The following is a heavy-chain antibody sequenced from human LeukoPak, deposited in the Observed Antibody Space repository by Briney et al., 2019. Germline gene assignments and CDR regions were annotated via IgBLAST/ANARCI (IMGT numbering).Heavy chain of an antibody. CDR3: ARVYCRSTSCHYYFDY. CDR2: INHSGST. CDR1: GGSFSGYY. V-gene: IGHV4-34*01. D-gene: IGHD2-2*01. J-gene: IGHJ4*02. Sequence: SETLSLTCAVYGGSFSGYYWSWIRQTPGKGLEWIGEINHSGSTNYKPSLKSRVTISVDTSKSQLSLKLSSVTAADTAVYYCARVYCRSTSCHYYFDYWGQGTLVTVSS.